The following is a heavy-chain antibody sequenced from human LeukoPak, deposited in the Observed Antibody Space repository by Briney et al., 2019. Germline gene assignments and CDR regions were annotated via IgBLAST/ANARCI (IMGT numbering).Heavy chain of an antibody. CDR3: ARDHADYYGSGSYYNAPGY. V-gene: IGHV3-33*01. D-gene: IGHD3-10*01. Sequence: GRSLRLSCAASGFTFSSYGMHWVRQAPGKGLEWVAVIWYDGSNKYYADSVKGRLTISRDNSKNTLYLQMNSLRGEDTAVYYSARDHADYYGSGSYYNAPGYWGQGTLVTVSS. CDR1: GFTFSSYG. CDR2: IWYDGSNK. J-gene: IGHJ4*02.